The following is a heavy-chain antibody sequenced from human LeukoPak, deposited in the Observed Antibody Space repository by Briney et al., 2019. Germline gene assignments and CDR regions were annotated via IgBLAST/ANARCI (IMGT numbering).Heavy chain of an antibody. D-gene: IGHD2-15*01. CDR3: ARAVAAASFDY. V-gene: IGHV3-48*03. Sequence: PGGSLRLSCAASGFTFSSYEMNWVRQAPGKGLEWVSYISSSGSTIYYADSVKGRFTISRDNAKNSLYLQMNSLRAEDTAVYYCARAVAAASFDYWGQGTLVTVSS. CDR1: GFTFSSYE. CDR2: ISSSGSTI. J-gene: IGHJ4*02.